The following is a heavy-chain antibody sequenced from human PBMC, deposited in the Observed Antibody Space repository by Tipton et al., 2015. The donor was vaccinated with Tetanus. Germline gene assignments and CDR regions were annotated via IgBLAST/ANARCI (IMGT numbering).Heavy chain of an antibody. CDR1: GGSLSSGGYY. D-gene: IGHD2-15*01. CDR2: IYYSGST. V-gene: IGHV4-31*03. CDR3: ARDINRSRVAATANWFDP. J-gene: IGHJ5*02. Sequence: TLSLTCTVSGGSLSSGGYYWSWIRQHPGKGLEWIGYIYYSGSTYYNPSLKSRVTISVDTSKNQFSLKLSSVTAADTAVYYCARDINRSRVAATANWFDPWGQGTLVTVSS.